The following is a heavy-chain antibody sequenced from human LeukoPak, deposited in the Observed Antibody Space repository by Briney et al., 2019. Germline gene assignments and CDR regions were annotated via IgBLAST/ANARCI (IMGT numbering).Heavy chain of an antibody. D-gene: IGHD1-1*01. J-gene: IGHJ6*02. V-gene: IGHV4-31*03. CDR2: IYYSGST. CDR3: ARGRAGITPYYYGMDV. Sequence: SETLSLTCTVSGGSINSDGYYWSWIRQHPGKGPEWIGYIYYSGSTSYNPSLKSRVTISVDTSKNQISLKLSSVTAADTAVYYCARGRAGITPYYYGMDVWGQGTTVTVSS. CDR1: GGSINSDGYY.